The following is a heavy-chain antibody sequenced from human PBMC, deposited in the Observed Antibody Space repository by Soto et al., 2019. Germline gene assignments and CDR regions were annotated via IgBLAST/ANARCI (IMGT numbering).Heavy chain of an antibody. Sequence: GSLRLSCAASGFTFSDYYMDWVRRAPGKGLEWVGRIRNKANNYATEYAASLKGRVTFSRDDSENSLYLQMNSLETEDTAVYWCTRENIYYNNLTSFYFDNWGQGTLVTVSS. J-gene: IGHJ4*02. CDR3: TRENIYYNNLTSFYFDN. CDR2: IRNKANNYAT. D-gene: IGHD3-10*01. V-gene: IGHV3-72*01. CDR1: GFTFSDYY.